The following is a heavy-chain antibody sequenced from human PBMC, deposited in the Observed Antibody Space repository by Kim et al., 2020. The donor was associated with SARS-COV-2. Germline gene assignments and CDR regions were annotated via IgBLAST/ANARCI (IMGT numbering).Heavy chain of an antibody. CDR3: ARLALASPFHFDR. CDR2: MRHDGGAA. Sequence: SETLSLTCTVSGASISPYFWTWIRQTPNKALEWIAYMRHDGGAATYNPSLRGRATMSVDTSQKQFSLKLSYVTAADSAKYYCARLALASPFHFDRWGRGALVTVYS. J-gene: IGHJ4*02. CDR1: GASISPYF. V-gene: IGHV4-59*13. D-gene: IGHD2-2*01.